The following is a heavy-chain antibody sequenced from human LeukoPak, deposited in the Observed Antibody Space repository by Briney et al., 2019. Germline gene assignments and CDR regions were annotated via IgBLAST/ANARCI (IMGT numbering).Heavy chain of an antibody. J-gene: IGHJ4*02. D-gene: IGHD1-26*01. Sequence: PGGSLRLSCAASGFAFSTYAMSWVRQAPGKGLEWVSSISDSDAGTYYTDSVKGRFTISRDNSKNTLYLQMNSLRVEDMAVYYCAKGVGATPFDYWGQGTLVTVSS. CDR1: GFAFSTYA. V-gene: IGHV3-23*01. CDR3: AKGVGATPFDY. CDR2: ISDSDAGT.